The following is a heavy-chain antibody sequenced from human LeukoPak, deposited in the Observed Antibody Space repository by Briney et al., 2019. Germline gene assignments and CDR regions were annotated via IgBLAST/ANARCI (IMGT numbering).Heavy chain of an antibody. CDR2: INPSGGST. CDR3: ARDYDILTGYHIYYYYYGMDV. CDR1: GYTFTNYY. Sequence: GASVKVSCKASGYTFTNYYMHWVRQAPGQGPEWMGMINPSGGSTTYAQKFQGRVTMTRDTSTSTVYMELRSLRSDDTAVYYCARDYDILTGYHIYYYYYGMDVWGQGTTVTVSS. D-gene: IGHD3-9*01. J-gene: IGHJ6*02. V-gene: IGHV1-46*01.